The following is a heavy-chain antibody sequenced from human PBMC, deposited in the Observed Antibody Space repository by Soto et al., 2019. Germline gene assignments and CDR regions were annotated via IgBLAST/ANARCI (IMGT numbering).Heavy chain of an antibody. V-gene: IGHV1-18*01. D-gene: IGHD3-10*01. CDR3: ATGSGSYYIGGNYYYMDV. Sequence: ASVKVSCKASGYTFTSYGISWVRQAPGQGLEWMGWISAYNGNTNYAQKLQGRVTMTTDTSTSTAYMELRSLRSDDTAVYYCATGSGSYYIGGNYYYMDVWGKGTTVTVSS. CDR1: GYTFTSYG. CDR2: ISAYNGNT. J-gene: IGHJ6*03.